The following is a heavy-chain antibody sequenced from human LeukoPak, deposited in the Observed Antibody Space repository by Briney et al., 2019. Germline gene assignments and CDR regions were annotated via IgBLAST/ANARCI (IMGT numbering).Heavy chain of an antibody. CDR3: ARDSTTMDARWFDP. CDR1: GYTFTGYY. Sequence: ASVKVSCKASGYTFTGYYVHWVRQPPGQGLECMGWINPNSGGTNYAQKFQGWVTMARDTSISKAYMELSRLRSDDTAVYYCARDSTTMDARWFDPWGQGILVTVYS. CDR2: INPNSGGT. J-gene: IGHJ5*02. V-gene: IGHV1-2*04. D-gene: IGHD1-1*01.